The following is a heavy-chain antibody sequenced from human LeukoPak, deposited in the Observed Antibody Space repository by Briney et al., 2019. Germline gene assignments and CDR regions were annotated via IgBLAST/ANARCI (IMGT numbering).Heavy chain of an antibody. Sequence: GGSLRLSCAASGFTFSNYAMNWVRQAPGKGLEWVSGISGSGGSTYYADSVKGRFTISRDNSKNTLYLQMNSLRAEDTAVYYCAKAPGYCSGGSCYTYFYYGMDVWGQGTTVTVSS. CDR2: ISGSGGST. D-gene: IGHD2-15*01. V-gene: IGHV3-23*01. CDR1: GFTFSNYA. J-gene: IGHJ6*02. CDR3: AKAPGYCSGGSCYTYFYYGMDV.